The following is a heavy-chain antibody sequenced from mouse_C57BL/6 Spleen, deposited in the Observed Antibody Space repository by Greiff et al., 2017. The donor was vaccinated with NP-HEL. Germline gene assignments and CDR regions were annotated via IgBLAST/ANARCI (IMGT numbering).Heavy chain of an antibody. Sequence: VQLQQSGPELVKPGASVKMSCKASGYTFTDYNMHWVKQSHGKSLEWIGYINPNNGGTSYNQKFKGKATLTVNKSSSTAYMELRSLTSEDSAVYYCARRYYGSRGGFDYWGQGTTLTVSS. CDR2: INPNNGGT. CDR1: GYTFTDYN. V-gene: IGHV1-22*01. D-gene: IGHD1-1*01. CDR3: ARRYYGSRGGFDY. J-gene: IGHJ2*01.